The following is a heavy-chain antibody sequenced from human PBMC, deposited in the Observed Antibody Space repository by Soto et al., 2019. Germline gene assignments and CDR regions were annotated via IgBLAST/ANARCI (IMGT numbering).Heavy chain of an antibody. V-gene: IGHV3-7*05. Sequence: EVQLVESGGDLVQPGGSLRLSCAASGFTFSTHWMSWVRQAPGKGLEWVANINDDGSERNYADSVRGRFRVSRDNAKNSLFLQMNGLRVEDTALYYCAKDVRWGQGTQVTVSS. CDR2: INDDGSER. CDR1: GFTFSTHW. CDR3: AKDVR. J-gene: IGHJ4*02.